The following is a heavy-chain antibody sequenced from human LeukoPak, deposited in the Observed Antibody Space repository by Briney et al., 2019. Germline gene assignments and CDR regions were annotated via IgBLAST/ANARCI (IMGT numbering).Heavy chain of an antibody. Sequence: SVKVSCKASRGTFSSYAISWVRPAPGQGLEWMGGIIPIFGTANYAQKFQGRVTITTDESTSTAYMELSSLRSEDTAVYYCARVGVGATTAWFDPWGQGTLVTVSS. D-gene: IGHD1-26*01. J-gene: IGHJ5*02. CDR2: IIPIFGTA. V-gene: IGHV1-69*05. CDR1: RGTFSSYA. CDR3: ARVGVGATTAWFDP.